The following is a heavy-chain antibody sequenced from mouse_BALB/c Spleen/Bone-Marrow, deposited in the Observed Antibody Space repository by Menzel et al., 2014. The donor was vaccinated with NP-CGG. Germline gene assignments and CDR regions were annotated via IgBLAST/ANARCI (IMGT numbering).Heavy chain of an antibody. J-gene: IGHJ3*01. D-gene: IGHD2-3*01. CDR2: ISSGGRYV. CDR1: GFTFSTYI. Sequence: EVMLVESGGDLVKPGGPLKLSCAASGFTFSTYIMSWVRQTPEKRLEWVATISSGGRYVFYPDSVKGRFTLPRDNAKNTLYLQMSSLRSDDTAMYYCTREEDYDGNYKFAYWGQGTLVTVSA. CDR3: TREEDYDGNYKFAY. V-gene: IGHV5-6-4*01.